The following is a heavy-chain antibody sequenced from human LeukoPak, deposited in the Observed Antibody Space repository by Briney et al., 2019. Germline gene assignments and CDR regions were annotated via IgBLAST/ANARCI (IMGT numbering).Heavy chain of an antibody. V-gene: IGHV4-59*02. CDR2: IHNSGST. D-gene: IGHD3-9*01. CDR1: GGSVSSYY. Sequence: PSETLSLTCTVSGGSVSSYYWSWIRQPPGKGLEWIASIHNSGSTKYNPSLKSRVIVSVDTSKNQFSLQLTSVTAADTALYYCARGHYDILTGYFFDYWGQGTLVTVSS. CDR3: ARGHYDILTGYFFDY. J-gene: IGHJ4*02.